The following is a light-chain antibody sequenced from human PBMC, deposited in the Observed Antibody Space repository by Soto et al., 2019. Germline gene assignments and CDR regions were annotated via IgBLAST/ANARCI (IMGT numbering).Light chain of an antibody. J-gene: IGKJ4*01. Sequence: EIVLTQSPATLSLSPGERATLSCRASQSVSSYLAWYQQKPGQAPRLLIYDASNRATGIPARFSGSGSGTDFTLTISSLEPEDFAVYYCQQRSNWPPVFGGRTKVEIK. CDR3: QQRSNWPPV. CDR1: QSVSSY. V-gene: IGKV3-11*01. CDR2: DAS.